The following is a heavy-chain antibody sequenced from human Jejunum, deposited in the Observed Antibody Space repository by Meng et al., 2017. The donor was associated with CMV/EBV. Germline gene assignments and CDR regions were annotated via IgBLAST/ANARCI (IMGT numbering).Heavy chain of an antibody. V-gene: IGHV4-39*07. D-gene: IGHD1-7*01. CDR3: ARIARYNWNYLRDY. Sequence: QLQLQESGPRLVQPSETLSLTCIASGDSITSNNYNWGWIRQPPGKRLEWIGGVYYAGQTYYNPSLKSRLTISLDKSKNQFSLKLASATAADTAIYYCARIARYNWNYLRDYWGQGTLVTVSS. CDR1: GDSITSNNYN. J-gene: IGHJ4*02. CDR2: VYYAGQT.